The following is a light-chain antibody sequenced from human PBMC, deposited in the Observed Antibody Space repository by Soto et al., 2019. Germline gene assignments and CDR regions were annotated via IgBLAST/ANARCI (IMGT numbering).Light chain of an antibody. V-gene: IGLV2-14*03. Sequence: QSVLTQPASVSGSPGRSITISCTGTSGDIGGYKYVSWYQQRPGKAPKLLIYDVTNRPSGVSDRFSASKSGNTASLTISGLQAEDEADYYCSSYTMYTTPYVFGTGTKVTVL. CDR3: SSYTMYTTPYV. J-gene: IGLJ1*01. CDR2: DVT. CDR1: SGDIGGYKY.